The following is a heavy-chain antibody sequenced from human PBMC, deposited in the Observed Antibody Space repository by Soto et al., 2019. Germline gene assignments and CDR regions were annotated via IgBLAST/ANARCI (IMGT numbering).Heavy chain of an antibody. D-gene: IGHD7-27*01. CDR3: ARDWGEGAFDI. V-gene: IGHV4-59*01. CDR2: IYYSGRT. Sequence: QVQLQESGPGLVKPSETLSLTCTVSGGSISRSYWSWIRQPPGKGLEWIGYIYYSGRTNYNPSLKSRVTISVDTSKNQFSVKLSSVTAADTSVYYCARDWGEGAFDIWGQGTMVTVSS. J-gene: IGHJ3*02. CDR1: GGSISRSY.